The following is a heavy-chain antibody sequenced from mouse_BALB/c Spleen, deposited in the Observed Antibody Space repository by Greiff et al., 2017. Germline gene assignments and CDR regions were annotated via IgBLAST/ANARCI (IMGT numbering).Heavy chain of an antibody. J-gene: IGHJ3*01. CDR2: ISYSGST. V-gene: IGHV3-2*02. D-gene: IGHD2-1*01. CDR3: ARGGNYGFAY. Sequence: EVQLVESGPGLVKPSQSLSLTCTVTGYSITSDYAWNWIRQFPGNKLEWMGYISYSGSTSYNPSLKSRISITRDTSKNQFFLQLNSVTTEDTATYYCARGGNYGFAYWGQGTLVTVSA. CDR1: GYSITSDYA.